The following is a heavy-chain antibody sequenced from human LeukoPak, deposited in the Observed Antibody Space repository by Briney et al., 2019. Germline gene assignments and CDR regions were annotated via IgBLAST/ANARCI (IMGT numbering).Heavy chain of an antibody. V-gene: IGHV4-59*01. CDR3: ARADYVWGSYRYSHNWFDP. CDR2: TYYSGTT. J-gene: IGHJ5*02. CDR1: GGSIISYY. D-gene: IGHD3-16*02. Sequence: SETLSLTCTVSGGSIISYYWSWIRQPPGKGLEWIGYTYYSGTTNYNPSLKSRVTISVDTSKNQFSLKLSSVTAADTAVYYCARADYVWGSYRYSHNWFDPWGQGTLVTVSS.